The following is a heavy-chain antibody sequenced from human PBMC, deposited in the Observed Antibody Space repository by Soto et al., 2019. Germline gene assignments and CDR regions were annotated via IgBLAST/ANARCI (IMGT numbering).Heavy chain of an antibody. CDR3: ARGRGPGIAVAGTYDYYYYGMGV. CDR1: GYTFTSYY. J-gene: IGHJ6*02. V-gene: IGHV1-46*01. CDR2: INPSGGST. D-gene: IGHD6-19*01. Sequence: ASVKVSCKASGYTFTSYYMHWVRQAPGQGLEWMGIINPSGGSTSYAQKFQGRVTMTRDTSTSTVYMELSSLRSEDTAVYYCARGRGPGIAVAGTYDYYYYGMGVWGQGTTVTVSS.